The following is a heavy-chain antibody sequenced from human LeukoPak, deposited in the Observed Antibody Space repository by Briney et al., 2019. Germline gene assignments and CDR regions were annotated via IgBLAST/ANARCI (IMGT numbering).Heavy chain of an antibody. CDR3: AKQGSGWYSSGSFDY. J-gene: IGHJ4*02. CDR2: ISGSGGST. D-gene: IGHD6-19*01. V-gene: IGHV3-23*01. Sequence: GGSLRLSCAASGFTFSSYAMSWVRQAPGKGLEWVSAISGSGGSTYYADSVKGRFTISRDNSKNTPYLQMNSLRAEDTAVYYCAKQGSGWYSSGSFDYWGQGTLVTVSS. CDR1: GFTFSSYA.